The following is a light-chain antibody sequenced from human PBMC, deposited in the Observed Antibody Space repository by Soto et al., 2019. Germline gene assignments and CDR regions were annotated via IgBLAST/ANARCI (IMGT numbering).Light chain of an antibody. CDR3: SSYAGSNIVL. Sequence: QSALTQPPSASGSPGQSVTIYCTGTSSDVGGYNYVSWYQQHPGKAPKLMIYEVSKRPSGVPDRFSGSKSGNTASLTVSGLQAEDEAGYFCSSYAGSNIVLFGGGTKLTVL. CDR2: EVS. CDR1: SSDVGGYNY. J-gene: IGLJ2*01. V-gene: IGLV2-8*01.